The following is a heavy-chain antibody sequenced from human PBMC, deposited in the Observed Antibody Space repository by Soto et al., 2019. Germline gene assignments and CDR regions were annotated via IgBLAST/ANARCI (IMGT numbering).Heavy chain of an antibody. CDR1: GGTFTSYA. V-gene: IGHV1-69*12. Sequence: QVQLVQSGAEVKKPGSSVKVSCKASGGTFTSYAISLVRQAPGQGLEWMGGIIPIFDTANYAQKFQGRVTISADESTSTAYMDLSSLRSEDTAVYYCASPGNSSPRGWDCDYWGQGTLVTVSS. CDR3: ASPGNSSPRGWDCDY. CDR2: IIPIFDTA. J-gene: IGHJ4*02. D-gene: IGHD6-6*01.